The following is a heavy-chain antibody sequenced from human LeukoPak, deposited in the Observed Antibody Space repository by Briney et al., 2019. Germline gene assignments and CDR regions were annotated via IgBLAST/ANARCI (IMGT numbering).Heavy chain of an antibody. Sequence: GGSLRLSCAASGFTLSTYWMSWVRQAPGKGLEWVANIKTDGSERSYVDSVKGRLTISRDNADNSLYLQMNSLRAEDTAVYYCAREMDFDYWGQGTLVTVSS. CDR3: AREMDFDY. CDR1: GFTLSTYW. CDR2: IKTDGSER. V-gene: IGHV3-7*04. J-gene: IGHJ4*02. D-gene: IGHD2-8*01.